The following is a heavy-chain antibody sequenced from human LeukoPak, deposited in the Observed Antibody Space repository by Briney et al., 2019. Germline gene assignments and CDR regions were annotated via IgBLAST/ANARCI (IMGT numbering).Heavy chain of an antibody. CDR3: ARAREIVGAITPFDY. CDR1: GGSISSSNW. CDR2: IYHSGST. D-gene: IGHD1-26*01. J-gene: IGHJ4*02. V-gene: IGHV4-4*02. Sequence: SSETLSLTCAVSGGSISSSNWWSWVRQPPGKGLEWIGEIYHSGSTNYNPSLKSRVTISVDKSKNQFSLKLSSVTAADTAVYYCARAREIVGAITPFDYWGQGTLVTVSS.